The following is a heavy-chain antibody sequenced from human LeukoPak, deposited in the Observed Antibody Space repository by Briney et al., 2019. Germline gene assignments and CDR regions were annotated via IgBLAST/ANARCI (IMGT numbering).Heavy chain of an antibody. D-gene: IGHD2-21*02. CDR3: AKISGGIVVVTAIFGVDYFDY. J-gene: IGHJ4*02. Sequence: GGSLRLSCAASGFTFSSYAMSWVRQAPGKGLEWVSAISGSGGSTYYADSVKGRFTISRDNSKNTLYLQMNSLRAEDTAVYYCAKISGGIVVVTAIFGVDYFDYWGQGTLVTVSS. CDR1: GFTFSSYA. V-gene: IGHV3-23*01. CDR2: ISGSGGST.